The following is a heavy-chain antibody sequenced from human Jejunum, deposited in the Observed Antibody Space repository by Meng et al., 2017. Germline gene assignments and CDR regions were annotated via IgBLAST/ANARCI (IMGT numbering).Heavy chain of an antibody. CDR2: INYSGST. CDR3: ARAFLYYDTSGSPYYFDY. CDR1: GGSISSSGYY. V-gene: IGHV4-39*07. D-gene: IGHD3-22*01. Sequence: GSLRLSCTVSGGSISSSGYYWGWIRQPPGKGLEWIGNINYSGSTYYKASLKSRVTISVDTSKNQFSLKLSSVTAADTAVYYCARAFLYYDTSGSPYYFDYWGQGTLVTVSS. J-gene: IGHJ4*02.